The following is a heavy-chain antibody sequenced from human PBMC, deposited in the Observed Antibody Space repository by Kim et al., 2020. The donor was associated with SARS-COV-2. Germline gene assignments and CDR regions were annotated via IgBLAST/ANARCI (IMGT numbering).Heavy chain of an antibody. Sequence: ASVKVSCKASGYTFTSYDINWVRQATGQGLEWMGWMNPNSGNTGDAQKFQGRVTMTRNTSISTAYMELSSLRSEDTAVYYCARGVWFGEFRYGMDVWGQGTTVTVSS. D-gene: IGHD3-10*01. CDR3: ARGVWFGEFRYGMDV. CDR2: MNPNSGNT. V-gene: IGHV1-8*01. CDR1: GYTFTSYD. J-gene: IGHJ6*02.